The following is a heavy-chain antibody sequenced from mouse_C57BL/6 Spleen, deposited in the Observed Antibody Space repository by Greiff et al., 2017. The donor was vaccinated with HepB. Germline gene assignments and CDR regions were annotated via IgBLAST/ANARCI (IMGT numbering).Heavy chain of an antibody. CDR3: AGWCETMDD. J-gene: IGHJ4*01. V-gene: IGHV1-81*01. CDR1: GYTFTSYG. D-gene: IGHD1-1*02. Sequence: QVQLQQSGAELVRPGASVKLSCKASGYTFTSYGISWVKQRTGQGLEWIGEIYPSSGNTYYNEKFKGKATLTADKSSSTAYMELRSLTSEDSAVYFCAGWCETMDDWGQGTTVTVSS. CDR2: IYPSSGNT.